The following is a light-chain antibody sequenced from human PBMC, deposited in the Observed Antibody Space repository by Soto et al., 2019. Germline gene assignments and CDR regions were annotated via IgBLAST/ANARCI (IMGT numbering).Light chain of an antibody. V-gene: IGKV3-20*01. Sequence: EIVLTQSPGTLSLSPGERATLSCRATQSVVSNYLAWYQQKPGQAPRLLIYGASNRATGIPDRFSGGGSGTDFSLTISRLEPEDFAVYYGQQYGSAPWTFGQVTKVEIK. CDR2: GAS. CDR3: QQYGSAPWT. CDR1: QSVVSNY. J-gene: IGKJ1*01.